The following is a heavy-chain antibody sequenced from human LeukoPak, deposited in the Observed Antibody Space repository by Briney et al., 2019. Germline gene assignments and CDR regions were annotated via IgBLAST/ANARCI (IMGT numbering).Heavy chain of an antibody. V-gene: IGHV1-69*13. Sequence: SVKVSCKASGGTFSGYAISWVRQAPGQGLEWMGGIIPIFGTANYAQKFQGRVTITADESTSTAYMELSSLRSEDTAVYYCAREYDFGSQAAGYWGQGTLVTVSS. CDR2: IIPIFGTA. D-gene: IGHD3-3*01. CDR1: GGTFSGYA. CDR3: AREYDFGSQAAGY. J-gene: IGHJ4*02.